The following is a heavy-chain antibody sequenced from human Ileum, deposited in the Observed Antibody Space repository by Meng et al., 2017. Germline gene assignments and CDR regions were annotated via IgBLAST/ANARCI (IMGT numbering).Heavy chain of an antibody. V-gene: IGHV6-1*01. CDR1: GYSVSCNSSS. CDR3: ASGLALNS. CDR2: TYYRSEWFH. J-gene: IGHJ5*01. D-gene: IGHD2-21*01. Sequence: PSPPPSFSFVLSGYSVSCNSSSWTGLTQSPSRVLAWLGRTYYRSEWFHDYALYVQGRLTINSDTSKNQFSLQLDSVTPEDAAIYYCASGLALNSWGQGILVTVSS.